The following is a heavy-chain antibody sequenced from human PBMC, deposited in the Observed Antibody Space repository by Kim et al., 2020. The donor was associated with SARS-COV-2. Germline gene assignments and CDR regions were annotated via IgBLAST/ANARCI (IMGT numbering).Heavy chain of an antibody. CDR2: IYYSGST. CDR1: GGSISSYY. V-gene: IGHV4-59*13. Sequence: SETLSLTCTVSGGSISSYYWSWIRQPPGQGLEWIGYIYYSGSTNYNPSLKSRVTISVDTYKNQFSLKLSSVTAADTAVYYCARDLPDGDFGWYFDLWGRGSLVTVSS. CDR3: ARDLPDGDFGWYFDL. J-gene: IGHJ2*01. D-gene: IGHD4-17*01.